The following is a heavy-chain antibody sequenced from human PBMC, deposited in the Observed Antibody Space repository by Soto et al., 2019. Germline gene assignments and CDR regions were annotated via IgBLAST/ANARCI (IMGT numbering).Heavy chain of an antibody. CDR1: GFTFSSYG. J-gene: IGHJ4*02. CDR3: ARGLAAAGTAYYLDY. V-gene: IGHV3-33*01. Sequence: GGSLRLSCAASGFTFSSYGVHWVRQAPGKGLEWVAVIWSDGSNKYYADSVKGRFTISRDNSKNTLYLQMNSLRAEDTAVYYCARGLAAAGTAYYLDYWGQGTLVTVSS. CDR2: IWSDGSNK. D-gene: IGHD6-13*01.